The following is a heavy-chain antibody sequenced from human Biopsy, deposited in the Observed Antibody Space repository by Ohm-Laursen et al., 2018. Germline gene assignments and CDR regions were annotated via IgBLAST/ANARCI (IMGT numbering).Heavy chain of an antibody. V-gene: IGHV4-39*01. CDR3: ARHPTGFWFDP. J-gene: IGHJ5*02. Sequence: TLSLTCTVSGGSVSSNVAYWAWIRQPPGKGLESIGSILYSGIPYYNPPLQSRVTKSVDTSKNQFALNLTPVTAADTAVYYCARHPTGFWFDPWGQGTLVIVSS. CDR1: GGSVSSNVAY. CDR2: ILYSGIP.